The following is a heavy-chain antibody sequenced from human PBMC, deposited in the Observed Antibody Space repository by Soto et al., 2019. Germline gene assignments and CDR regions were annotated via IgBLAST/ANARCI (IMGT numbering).Heavy chain of an antibody. V-gene: IGHV1-69*02. CDR3: ATSYGSGSYYT. CDR1: GGTFSSYT. CDR2: IIPILGIA. D-gene: IGHD3-10*01. J-gene: IGHJ5*02. Sequence: QVQLVQSGAEVKKPGSSVEVSCKASGGTFSSYTISWVRQAPGQGLEWMGRIIPILGIANYAQKFQGRVTITVDKSTSTAYMELSSLRSEDTAVYYCATSYGSGSYYTWGQGTLVTVSS.